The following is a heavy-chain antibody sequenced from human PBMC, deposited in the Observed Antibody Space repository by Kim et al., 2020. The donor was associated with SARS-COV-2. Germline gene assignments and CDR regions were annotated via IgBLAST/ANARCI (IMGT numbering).Heavy chain of an antibody. D-gene: IGHD6-13*01. V-gene: IGHV3-53*01. J-gene: IGHJ4*02. CDR3: ARETGSSWRYFDY. CDR1: GFTVSSNY. Sequence: GGFLRLSCAASGFTVSSNYMSWVRQAPGKGLEWVSVIYSGGSTYYADSVKGRFTISRDNSKNTLYLQMNSLRAEDTAVYYCARETGSSWRYFDYWGQGTLVTVSS. CDR2: IYSGGST.